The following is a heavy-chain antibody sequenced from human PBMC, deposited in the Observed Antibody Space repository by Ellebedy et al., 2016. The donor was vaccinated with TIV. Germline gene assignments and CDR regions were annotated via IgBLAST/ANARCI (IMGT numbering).Heavy chain of an antibody. CDR1: GLTFSHYA. CDR3: AKDLRGPAAGTWYFDL. Sequence: GESLKISCAASGLTFSHYAMGWVRQAPGQGLEWVSAITGSGDPTYYAHSVKGRFTISRDNSKNTLYLQMTSLRVDDMAVYYCAKDLRGPAAGTWYFDLWGRGTLVTVSS. D-gene: IGHD6-13*01. CDR2: ITGSGDPT. J-gene: IGHJ2*01. V-gene: IGHV3-23*01.